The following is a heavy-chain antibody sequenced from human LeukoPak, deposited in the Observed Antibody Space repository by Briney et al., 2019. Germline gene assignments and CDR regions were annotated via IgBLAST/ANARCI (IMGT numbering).Heavy chain of an antibody. D-gene: IGHD3-10*01. CDR2: PYTSGST. CDR1: GGSISGYY. V-gene: IGHV4-4*07. Sequence: SETLSLTCTVSGGSISGYYWSWIRQPAGKGLEWIGRPYTSGSTNYSPSLKSRVTMSVDKSKSKFALKVRSVTAADTDVYYCARGPTYGSGGFIDYWGQGTLVIVSS. J-gene: IGHJ4*02. CDR3: ARGPTYGSGGFIDY.